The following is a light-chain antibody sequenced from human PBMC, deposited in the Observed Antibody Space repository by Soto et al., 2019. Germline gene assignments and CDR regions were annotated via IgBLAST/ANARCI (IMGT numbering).Light chain of an antibody. J-gene: IGKJ4*01. CDR3: QQYYSYPS. Sequence: AIRMTQSPSSLSASTGDRVTITCLASQGISSYLAWYQQKPGKAPKLLIYAASTLQSGFPSRFSGSGSGTAFTLTISCLQSEDSATYYCQQYYSYPSFGGGTKVDIK. V-gene: IGKV1-8*01. CDR1: QGISSY. CDR2: AAS.